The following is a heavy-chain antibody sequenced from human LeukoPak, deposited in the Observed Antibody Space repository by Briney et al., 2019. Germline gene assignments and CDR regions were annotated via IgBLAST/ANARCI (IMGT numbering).Heavy chain of an antibody. D-gene: IGHD4-17*01. CDR2: IYYSGST. CDR3: ARGVDYDYGDYTPYYFDY. J-gene: IGHJ4*02. Sequence: SETLSLTCTVSGGSISSYYWSWIRQPPGKGLEWIGYIYYSGSTNYNPSLKSRVTISVDTSKNQFSLKLSSVTAADTAVYYCARGVDYDYGDYTPYYFDYWGQGTLVTVSS. V-gene: IGHV4-59*01. CDR1: GGSISSYY.